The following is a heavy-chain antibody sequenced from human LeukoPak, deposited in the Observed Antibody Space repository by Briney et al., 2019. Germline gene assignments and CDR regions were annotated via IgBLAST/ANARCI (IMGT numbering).Heavy chain of an antibody. Sequence: GESLKISCKCSGSSFTSYWIGWVRQLPGKGLEWMGIIYPGDSDTRYSPSFQGQVTISADKSISTAYLQWSSLKASDTAMYYCARHPVLGSYGSYYYYMDVWGKGTTVTVSS. V-gene: IGHV5-51*01. J-gene: IGHJ6*03. D-gene: IGHD5-18*01. CDR1: GSSFTSYW. CDR3: ARHPVLGSYGSYYYYMDV. CDR2: IYPGDSDT.